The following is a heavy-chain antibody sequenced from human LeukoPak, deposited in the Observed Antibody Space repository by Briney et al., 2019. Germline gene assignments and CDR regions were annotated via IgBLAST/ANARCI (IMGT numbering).Heavy chain of an antibody. CDR2: ISSNGDTT. Sequence: PGGSLRLSCSASGFTFNSYAMYWVRQAPGKGLEYVSAISSNGDTTYYADSVKGRFTISRDNSKNTLYLQMNSLRAEDTAVYYCAKGIQVWTGGGFDYWGQGTLVTVSS. J-gene: IGHJ4*02. V-gene: IGHV3-64*04. CDR1: GFTFNSYA. CDR3: AKGIQVWTGGGFDY. D-gene: IGHD5-18*01.